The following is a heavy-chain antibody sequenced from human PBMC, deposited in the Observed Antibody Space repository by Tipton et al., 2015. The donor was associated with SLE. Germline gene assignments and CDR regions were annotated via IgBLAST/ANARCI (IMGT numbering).Heavy chain of an antibody. CDR3: AKGHSSSPREYFQH. CDR1: GFTFDDYA. D-gene: IGHD6-6*01. CDR2: ISWNSGSI. J-gene: IGHJ1*01. Sequence: SLRLSCAASGFTFDDYAMHWVRQAPGKGLEWVSGISWNSGSIGYADSVKGRFTISRDNAKNSLHLQMNSLRAEDTALYYCAKGHSSSPREYFQHWGQGTLVTVSS. V-gene: IGHV3-9*01.